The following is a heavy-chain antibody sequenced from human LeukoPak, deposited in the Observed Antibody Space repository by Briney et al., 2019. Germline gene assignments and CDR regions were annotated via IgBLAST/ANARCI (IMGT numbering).Heavy chain of an antibody. CDR1: GPTVTNFW. V-gene: IGHV5-51*01. CDR3: ATQQYGDYYFDY. J-gene: IGHJ4*02. CDR2: IFPGDSET. D-gene: IGHD2-21*02. Sequence: GESLKISCQVSGPTVTNFWITWVRKMPGKGLEWMGIIFPGDSETRYSPSLQGQVTISVDKDSRTAFLQWTSLRASDTAMYYCATQQYGDYYFDYWGQGTLVTVSS.